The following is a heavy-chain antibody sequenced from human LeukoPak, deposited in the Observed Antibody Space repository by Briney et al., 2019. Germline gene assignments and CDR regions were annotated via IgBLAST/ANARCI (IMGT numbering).Heavy chain of an antibody. V-gene: IGHV4-34*01. Sequence: IPSETLSLTCAVYGGSFSGYYWSWIRQPPGKGLEWIGEINHSGSTNYNPSLKSRVTISVDTSKNQFSLKLSSVTAADTAVYYCARGPRARQWLTDGPHYFDYWGQGTLVTVSS. CDR2: INHSGST. J-gene: IGHJ4*02. CDR3: ARGPRARQWLTDGPHYFDY. D-gene: IGHD6-19*01. CDR1: GGSFSGYY.